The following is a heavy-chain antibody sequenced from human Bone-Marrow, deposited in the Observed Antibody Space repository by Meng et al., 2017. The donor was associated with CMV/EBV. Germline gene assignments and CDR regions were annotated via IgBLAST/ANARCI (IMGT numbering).Heavy chain of an antibody. CDR3: ARSSSIVGATRWFDY. J-gene: IGHJ4*02. D-gene: IGHD1-26*01. CDR2: IYSGGST. V-gene: IGHV3-66*01. Sequence: GESLKISCAASGFTVSSNYMSWVRQAPGKGLEWVSVIYSGGSTYYADSVKGRFTISRDNAKNSLYLQMNSLRAEDTAVYYCARSSSIVGATRWFDYWGQGTLVTVSS. CDR1: GFTVSSNY.